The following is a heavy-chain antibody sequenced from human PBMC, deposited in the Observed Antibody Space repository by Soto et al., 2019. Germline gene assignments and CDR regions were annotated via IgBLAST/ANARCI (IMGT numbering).Heavy chain of an antibody. D-gene: IGHD3-16*02. V-gene: IGHV4-31*03. CDR1: GAFISSDGYY. CDR3: ARVAYEYLWGNYRSPAAFDI. J-gene: IGHJ3*02. CDR2: ISYSRNM. Sequence: QVQLQESGPGLVKPSQTLSLTCTVSGAFISSDGYYWSWIRQLPGKGLEWIGYISYSRNMYDNPSLKSRVTISADTSDNQFSLKLRSVTAADTAVYYCARVAYEYLWGNYRSPAAFDIWGPGTMVTVSS.